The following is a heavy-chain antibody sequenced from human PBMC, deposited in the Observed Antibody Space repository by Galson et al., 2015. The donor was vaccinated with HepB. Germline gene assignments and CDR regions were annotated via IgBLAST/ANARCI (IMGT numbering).Heavy chain of an antibody. CDR3: AKGGSPGTYYYDS. D-gene: IGHD3-16*01. V-gene: IGHV3-23*01. Sequence: SLRLSCAASGFTFYTYAITWVRQAPGKGLEWVSASGPGGDTYYADSVKGRFTISRDNSKNTLYLQMSSLRAEDTAIYYCAKGGSPGTYYYDSWGQGTLVTVSS. J-gene: IGHJ4*02. CDR1: GFTFYTYA. CDR2: SGPGGDT.